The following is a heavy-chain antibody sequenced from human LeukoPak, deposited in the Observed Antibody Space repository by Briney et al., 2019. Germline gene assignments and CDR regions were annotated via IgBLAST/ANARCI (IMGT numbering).Heavy chain of an antibody. J-gene: IGHJ5*02. Sequence: SETLSLNCAVYGGSFSGYYWSWIRQPQGKGLEWIGEINHSGSTNYNPSLKSRVTISVDTSKNQFSLKLSSVTAADTAVYYCARGRSSTSRKGYMGRWFDPWGQGTLVTVSS. CDR2: INHSGST. V-gene: IGHV4-34*01. CDR3: ARGRSSTSRKGYMGRWFDP. D-gene: IGHD2-2*01. CDR1: GGSFSGYY.